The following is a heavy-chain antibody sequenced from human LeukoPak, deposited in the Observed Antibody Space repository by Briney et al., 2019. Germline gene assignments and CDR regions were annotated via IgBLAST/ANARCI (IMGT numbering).Heavy chain of an antibody. CDR2: IYYSGST. CDR1: GDSISSSSYY. V-gene: IGHV4-39*07. D-gene: IGHD5-24*01. CDR3: ARAGLEMATIFDY. J-gene: IGHJ4*02. Sequence: SETLSLTCTVSGDSISSSSYYWGWIRQPPGKGLEWIGSIYYSGSTYYNPSLKSRVTVSVDTSKNQFSLKLSSVTAADTAVYYCARAGLEMATIFDYWGQGTLVTVSS.